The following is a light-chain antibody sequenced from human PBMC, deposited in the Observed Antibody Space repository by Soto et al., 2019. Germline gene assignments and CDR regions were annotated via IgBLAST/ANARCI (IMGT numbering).Light chain of an antibody. Sequence: QYALTQPRSVSGSPGQSVTISCTGTSSDVGGYNYVSWYQQHPGKAPKLMIYDVSKRPSGVPDRFSGSKSGNTASLTISGLQAEDEADYYCCSYAGSSAVFGGGTQLTVL. CDR2: DVS. CDR3: CSYAGSSAV. CDR1: SSDVGGYNY. V-gene: IGLV2-11*01. J-gene: IGLJ7*01.